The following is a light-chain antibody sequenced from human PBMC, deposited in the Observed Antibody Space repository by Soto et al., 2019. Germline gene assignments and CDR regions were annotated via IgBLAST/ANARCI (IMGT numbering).Light chain of an antibody. CDR1: SSNVGINT. V-gene: IGLV1-44*01. CDR3: AAWDDSLNGPV. J-gene: IGLJ2*01. Sequence: QLVLTQPPSASGTPGQRVTISCSGSSSNVGINTVNWYQQLPGTAPKLLIYSHDQRPSGVPDRFSGSKSGTSASLAISGLQSEDEADYYCAAWDDSLNGPVFGGGTKLTVL. CDR2: SHD.